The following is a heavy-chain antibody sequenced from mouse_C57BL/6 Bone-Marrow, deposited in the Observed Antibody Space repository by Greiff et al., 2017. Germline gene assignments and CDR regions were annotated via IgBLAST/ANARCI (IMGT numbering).Heavy chain of an antibody. Sequence: QVQLQQSGAELVKPGASVKISCKASGYAFSSYWMNWVKQRPGKGLAWIGPIYPGDGDTNYNGKFKGKATLTADNSSSTAYMQLSSLTSEDSAVYFWARRWVRGQYYVDYWGQGTTLTVSS. V-gene: IGHV1-80*01. CDR2: IYPGDGDT. J-gene: IGHJ2*01. D-gene: IGHD3-3*01. CDR3: ARRWVRGQYYVDY. CDR1: GYAFSSYW.